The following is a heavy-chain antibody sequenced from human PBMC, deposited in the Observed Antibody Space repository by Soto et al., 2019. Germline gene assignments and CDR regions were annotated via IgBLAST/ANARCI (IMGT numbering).Heavy chain of an antibody. CDR3: ARAGYCSSTSCSDAFDI. Sequence: QVQFVQSGAELKKPGASVKVSCKASGYTFTNYAMHWVRQAPGQRLEWMGWINAGNGNTKYSQKFQGRVPITRDTSARTAYVELTSLRSDDTAVYYCARAGYCSSTSCSDAFDIWGQGTLVTVSS. J-gene: IGHJ3*02. CDR2: INAGNGNT. D-gene: IGHD2-2*01. V-gene: IGHV1-3*01. CDR1: GYTFTNYA.